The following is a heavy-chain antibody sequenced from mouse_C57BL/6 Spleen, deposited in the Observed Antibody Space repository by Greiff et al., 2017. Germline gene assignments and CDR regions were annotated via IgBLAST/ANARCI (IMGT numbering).Heavy chain of an antibody. CDR1: GFTFSDYG. J-gene: IGHJ4*01. CDR3: ARDYGSSPRAMDY. Sequence: EVKLVASGGGLVKPGGSLKLSCAASGFTFSDYGMHWVRQAPEKGLEWVAYISSGSSTIYYADTVKGRFTISRDNAKNTLFLQMTSLRSEDTAMYYCARDYGSSPRAMDYWGQGTSVTVSS. D-gene: IGHD1-1*01. V-gene: IGHV5-17*01. CDR2: ISSGSSTI.